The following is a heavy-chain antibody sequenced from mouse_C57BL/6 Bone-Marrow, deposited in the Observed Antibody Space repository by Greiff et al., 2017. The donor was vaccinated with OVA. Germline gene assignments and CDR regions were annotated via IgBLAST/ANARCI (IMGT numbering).Heavy chain of an antibody. J-gene: IGHJ3*01. CDR3: ARNWDSAY. V-gene: IGHV5-4*03. Sequence: EVKLEESGGGLVKPGGSLKLSCAASGFTFSSYAMSWVRQTPEKRLEWVATISDGGSYTYYPDNVKGRFTISRDNAKNNLYLQMSHLKSEDTAMYYCARNWDSAYWGQGTLVTVSA. D-gene: IGHD4-1*01. CDR1: GFTFSSYA. CDR2: ISDGGSYT.